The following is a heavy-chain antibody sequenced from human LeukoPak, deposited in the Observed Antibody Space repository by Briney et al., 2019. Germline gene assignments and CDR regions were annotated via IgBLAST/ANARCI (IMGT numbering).Heavy chain of an antibody. J-gene: IGHJ5*02. V-gene: IGHV4-59*01. Sequence: PSETLSLTCTVSGRSISSYYWSWIRQPPGKGLEWIGYIYSSGSTKYNTSLKSRVTISVDTSKNQFSLKLSSLTAADTAVYYCSTGVPGPSMPTWGQGTLVTVSS. D-gene: IGHD2/OR15-2a*01. CDR3: STGVPGPSMPT. CDR1: GRSISSYY. CDR2: IYSSGST.